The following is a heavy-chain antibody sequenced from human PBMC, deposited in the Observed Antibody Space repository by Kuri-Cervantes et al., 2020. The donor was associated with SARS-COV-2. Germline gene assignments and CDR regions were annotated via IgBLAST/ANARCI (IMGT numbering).Heavy chain of an antibody. V-gene: IGHV3-33*01. J-gene: IGHJ6*02. CDR2: IWYDGSNK. D-gene: IGHD2-2*01. CDR1: GFTFSSYG. Sequence: GESLKISCAASGFTFSSYGMHWVRQAPGKGLEWVAVIWYDGSNKYYADSVKGRFTISRDNSKNTLYLQMNSLRAEDTAVYYCARDENRVVPAAILYYYYYGMDVWGQGTTVTVSS. CDR3: ARDENRVVPAAILYYYYYGMDV.